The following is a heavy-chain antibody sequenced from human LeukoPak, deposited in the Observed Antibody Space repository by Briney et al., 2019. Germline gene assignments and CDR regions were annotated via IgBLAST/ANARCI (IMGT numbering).Heavy chain of an antibody. D-gene: IGHD3-9*01. CDR1: GYILTTYG. J-gene: IGHJ4*02. Sequence: ASVKVSCKASGYILTTYGISWVRQAPGQGLEWMGWISAYNGDTDFAQHLQGRVSMTIDASTNTAYMELRSLRSDDTAVYYCATSGDWPWGQGTLVTVSS. CDR2: ISAYNGDT. CDR3: ATSGDWP. V-gene: IGHV1-18*01.